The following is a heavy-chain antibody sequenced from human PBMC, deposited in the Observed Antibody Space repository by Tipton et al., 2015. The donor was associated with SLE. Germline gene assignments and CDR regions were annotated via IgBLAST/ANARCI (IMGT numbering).Heavy chain of an antibody. CDR2: IIRMFGTA. D-gene: IGHD6-19*01. Sequence: SCAASGFTVSGSYMSWVRQAPGQGLEWMGGIIRMFGTANYAQKFQGRVTITTDESTSTAYMELSSLRSDDTAMYYCAREYSNGWYDYWGQGTLVTVSS. J-gene: IGHJ4*02. V-gene: IGHV1-69*05. CDR1: GFTVSGSY. CDR3: AREYSNGWYDY.